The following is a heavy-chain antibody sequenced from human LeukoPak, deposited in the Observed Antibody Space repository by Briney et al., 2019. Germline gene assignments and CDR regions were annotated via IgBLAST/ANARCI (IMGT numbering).Heavy chain of an antibody. CDR3: ARAGTAYYYYNYIDV. D-gene: IGHD1-7*01. Sequence: ASVKVSCKASGYTFNNYGINWVRQAPGQGLEWMGWIGAYNGKTRYTQKFQGRVTMTTDTSTSTAYMELRSLRFDDTAVYYCARAGTAYYYYNYIDVWGKGTTVTVSS. CDR2: IGAYNGKT. V-gene: IGHV1-18*01. J-gene: IGHJ6*03. CDR1: GYTFNNYG.